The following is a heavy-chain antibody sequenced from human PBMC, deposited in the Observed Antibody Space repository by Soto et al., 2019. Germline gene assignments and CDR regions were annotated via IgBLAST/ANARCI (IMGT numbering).Heavy chain of an antibody. Sequence: VASVKVSCKASGYTFTGYYIHWVREAPGQGLEWMGWINPQTGGTSYAQKFQGRVTLSRDTSINTAYLELSRLRFDDAAVYFCARERYQVILDGMDVWGQGTTVTVSS. J-gene: IGHJ6*02. CDR1: GYTFTGYY. V-gene: IGHV1-2*02. D-gene: IGHD2-2*01. CDR3: ARERYQVILDGMDV. CDR2: INPQTGGT.